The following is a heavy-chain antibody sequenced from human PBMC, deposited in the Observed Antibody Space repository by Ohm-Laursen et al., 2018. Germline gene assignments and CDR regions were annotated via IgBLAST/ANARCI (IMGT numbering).Heavy chain of an antibody. Sequence: SLRLSCAASGFTFSSYGMHWVRQAPGKGLEWVAVISYDGSNKYYADSVKGRFTISRDNSKNTLYLQMNSLRAEDTAVYYCAKDLVVPAAIRPRTTDPSYYYGMDVWGQGTTVTVSS. J-gene: IGHJ6*02. CDR1: GFTFSSYG. D-gene: IGHD2-2*02. V-gene: IGHV3-30*18. CDR3: AKDLVVPAAIRPRTTDPSYYYGMDV. CDR2: ISYDGSNK.